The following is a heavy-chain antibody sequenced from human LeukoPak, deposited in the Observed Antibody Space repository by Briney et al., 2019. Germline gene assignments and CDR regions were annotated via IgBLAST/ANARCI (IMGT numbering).Heavy chain of an antibody. CDR1: GFTVNTNY. J-gene: IGHJ4*02. D-gene: IGHD6-13*01. Sequence: GGSLRLSCAASGFTVNTNYMSWVRQAPGKGLEWVSVIYSGGSTYYADSVKGRFTISRDNSKNTLYLQMNSLRAEDTAVYYCARGLSSSSWYYNWGQGTLVTVSS. V-gene: IGHV3-53*01. CDR2: IYSGGST. CDR3: ARGLSSSSWYYN.